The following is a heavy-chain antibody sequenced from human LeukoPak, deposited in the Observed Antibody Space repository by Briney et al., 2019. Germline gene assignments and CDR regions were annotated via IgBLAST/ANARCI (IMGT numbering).Heavy chain of an antibody. J-gene: IGHJ6*03. CDR1: GYTFISYA. V-gene: IGHV1-3*01. CDR3: ARGDNWNDDYYYYMDV. D-gene: IGHD1-1*01. Sequence: ASVKVSCKSSGYTFISYAMHWVRQAPGQRLEWMGWMNAGNGNTKYSQKFQGRVTITRDTSASTAYMELSSLRSEDTAVYYCARGDNWNDDYYYYMDVWGKGTTVTISS. CDR2: MNAGNGNT.